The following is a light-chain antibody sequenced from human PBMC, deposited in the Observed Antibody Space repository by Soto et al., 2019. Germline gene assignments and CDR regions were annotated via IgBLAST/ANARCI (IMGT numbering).Light chain of an antibody. CDR3: QQFNSYPLT. CDR1: QGIASS. J-gene: IGKJ4*01. Sequence: DIHLTQSPSFLSASVGDRVTITCRASQGIASSLAWYQQKAGKAPKLLIYAASTLESGVPSRFSGSGPRTEFTLTISSLQPEDFGIYYCQQFNSYPLTFGGGTKEEIK. CDR2: AAS. V-gene: IGKV1-9*01.